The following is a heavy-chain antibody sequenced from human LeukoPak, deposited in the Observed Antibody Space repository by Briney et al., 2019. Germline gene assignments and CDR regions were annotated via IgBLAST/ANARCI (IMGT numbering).Heavy chain of an antibody. CDR2: ISYDGSNK. Sequence: AGGSLRLSCAASGFTFSSYAMHWVRQAPGKGLEWVAVISYDGSNKYYADSVKGRFTISRDNAKNSLCLQMNSLRAEDTAVYYCARGPRIGQQLTLYNWFDPWGQGTLVTVSS. CDR1: GFTFSSYA. D-gene: IGHD6-13*01. V-gene: IGHV3-30-3*01. J-gene: IGHJ5*02. CDR3: ARGPRIGQQLTLYNWFDP.